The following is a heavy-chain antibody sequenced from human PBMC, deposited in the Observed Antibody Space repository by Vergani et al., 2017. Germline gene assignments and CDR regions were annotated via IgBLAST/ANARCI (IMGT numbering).Heavy chain of an antibody. CDR2: IGSSGPYI. V-gene: IGHV3-21*04. Sequence: EVQLVESGGGLVKPGGSLRLSCAASGFTFSDFSMSWVRQAPGKGLEWVAFIGSSGPYINYADSVKGRFIISRDNAKNSLYLQMNSLRAEDTALYYCAKALYYYDSSSYYYTHAFDIWGQGTMVTVSS. D-gene: IGHD3-22*01. J-gene: IGHJ3*02. CDR3: AKALYYYDSSSYYYTHAFDI. CDR1: GFTFSDFS.